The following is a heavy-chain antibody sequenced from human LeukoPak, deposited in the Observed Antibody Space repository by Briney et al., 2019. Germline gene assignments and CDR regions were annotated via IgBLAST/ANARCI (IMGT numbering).Heavy chain of an antibody. D-gene: IGHD6-19*01. CDR3: ARSIAVAYYYYYMDV. V-gene: IGHV1-69*13. J-gene: IGHJ6*03. CDR2: IIPIFGTA. Sequence: SVKVSCKASGGTFSNSAISWVRQAPGQGLEWMGGIIPIFGTANYAQKFQGRVTITADESTSTAYMELSSLRSEDTAVYYCARSIAVAYYYYYMDVWGKGTTVTISS. CDR1: GGTFSNSA.